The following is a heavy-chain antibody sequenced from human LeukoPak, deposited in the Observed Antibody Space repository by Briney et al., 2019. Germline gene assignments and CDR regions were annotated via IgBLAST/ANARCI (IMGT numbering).Heavy chain of an antibody. CDR3: ARGPKATIFGVPRYDDWFDP. Sequence: PGGSLRLSCAASGFTFSSYDMYWVRQATGEGLEWVSAIGTAGDTYYPGSVKGRFTISRENAKNSLYLQMNSLRAGDTAVYYCARGPKATIFGVPRYDDWFDPWGQGTLVTVSS. D-gene: IGHD3-3*01. V-gene: IGHV3-13*01. J-gene: IGHJ5*02. CDR2: IGTAGDT. CDR1: GFTFSSYD.